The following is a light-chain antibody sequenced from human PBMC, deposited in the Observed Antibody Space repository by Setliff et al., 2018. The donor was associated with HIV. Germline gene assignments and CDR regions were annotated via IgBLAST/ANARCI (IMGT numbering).Light chain of an antibody. CDR1: SSDVGTYDY. Sequence: QSALTQPPSASGSPGQSVTISCTGTSSDVGTYDYVSWYQQHPGKAPKLMMSEVTKRPSGVPDRFSGSKSGNTASLTVSGLQVEDEADYYCSSYAGSNNWVFGRGTKVTVL. CDR2: EVT. CDR3: SSYAGSNNWV. V-gene: IGLV2-8*01. J-gene: IGLJ3*02.